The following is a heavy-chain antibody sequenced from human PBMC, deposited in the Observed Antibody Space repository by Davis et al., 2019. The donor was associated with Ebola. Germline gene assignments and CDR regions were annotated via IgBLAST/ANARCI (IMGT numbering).Heavy chain of an antibody. CDR2: INQDGSEK. D-gene: IGHD6-19*01. J-gene: IGHJ4*02. CDR3: ARVPLRAVAGD. V-gene: IGHV3-7*01. CDR1: GFTFRSYW. Sequence: GESLKISCAASGFTFRSYWMTWVRQAPGKGLEWVANINQDGSEKYYVDSVKGRFTISRDNAKNSLYLQMNSLRAEDTAVYYCARVPLRAVAGDWGQGTLVTVSS.